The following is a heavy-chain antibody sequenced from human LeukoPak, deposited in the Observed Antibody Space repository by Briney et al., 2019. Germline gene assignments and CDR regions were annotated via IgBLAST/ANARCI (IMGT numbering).Heavy chain of an antibody. D-gene: IGHD3-10*01. CDR2: IYYSGST. J-gene: IGHJ5*02. Sequence: SETLSLTCTVSGGSIGSYYWSWIRQPPGKGLEWIGYIYYSGSTNYNPSLKSRVTISVDTSKNQFSLKLSSVTAADTAVYYCARDRPTLWFGEGNWFDPWGQGTLVTVSS. CDR3: ARDRPTLWFGEGNWFDP. V-gene: IGHV4-59*01. CDR1: GGSIGSYY.